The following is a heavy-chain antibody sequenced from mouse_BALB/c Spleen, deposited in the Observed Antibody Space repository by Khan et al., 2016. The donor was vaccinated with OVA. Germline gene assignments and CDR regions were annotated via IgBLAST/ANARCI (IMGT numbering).Heavy chain of an antibody. CDR3: ARIYGSDFDY. Sequence: EVQLQESGPELVKPGASVKISCKASGYSFTGYFMNWVMQSHGKSLEWIGRINPHIGETFYNQKFKGKATLTVDESSSTAHMELRSLASEESAVYYCARIYGSDFDYWGQGTPLTVSS. V-gene: IGHV1-20*02. CDR2: INPHIGET. J-gene: IGHJ2*01. D-gene: IGHD1-1*01. CDR1: GYSFTGYF.